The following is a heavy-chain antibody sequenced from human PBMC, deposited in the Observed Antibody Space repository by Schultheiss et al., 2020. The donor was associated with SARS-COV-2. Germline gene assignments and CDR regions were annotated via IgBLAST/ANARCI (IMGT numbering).Heavy chain of an antibody. CDR1: GGSISSGGYY. CDR2: IYYSGST. CDR3: ARHTEGYSYGDPDP. D-gene: IGHD5-18*01. V-gene: IGHV4-31*03. Sequence: SETLSLTCTVSGGSISSGGYYWSWIRQHPGKGPEWIGYIYYSGSTYYNPSLKSRVTISVDTSKNQFSLKLSSVTAADTAVYYCARHTEGYSYGDPDPWGQGTLVTVSS. J-gene: IGHJ5*02.